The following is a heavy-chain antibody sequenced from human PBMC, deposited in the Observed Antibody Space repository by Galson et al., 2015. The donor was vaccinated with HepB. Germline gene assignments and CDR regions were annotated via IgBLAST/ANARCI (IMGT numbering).Heavy chain of an antibody. CDR2: IYYSGST. CDR1: GGSISSSSYY. Sequence: SETLSLTCTVSGGSISSSSYYWGWIRQPPGKGLEWIGSIYYSGSTYYNPSLKSRVTISVDTSKKQFSLKLSSVTAADTAVYYCARGLHDGSGYYPYYFDYWGQGTLVTVSS. CDR3: ARGLHDGSGYYPYYFDY. D-gene: IGHD3-22*01. J-gene: IGHJ4*02. V-gene: IGHV4-39*07.